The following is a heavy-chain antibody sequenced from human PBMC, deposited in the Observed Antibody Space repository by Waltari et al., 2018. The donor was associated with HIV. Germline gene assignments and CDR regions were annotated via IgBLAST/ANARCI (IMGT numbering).Heavy chain of an antibody. J-gene: IGHJ4*02. CDR3: ARDLYDFWSGSVDY. CDR1: GFPFSSYG. Sequence: QVQLVESGGGVVQPGRSLRLSCAASGFPFSSYGMHWARQAPGKGLEWVAVIWYDGSNKYYADSVKGRFTISRDNSKNTLYLQMNSLRAEDTAVYYCARDLYDFWSGSVDYWGQGTLVTVSS. D-gene: IGHD3-3*01. V-gene: IGHV3-33*01. CDR2: IWYDGSNK.